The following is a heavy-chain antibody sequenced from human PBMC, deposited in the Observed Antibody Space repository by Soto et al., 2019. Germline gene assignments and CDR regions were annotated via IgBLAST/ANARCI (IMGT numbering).Heavy chain of an antibody. Sequence: SETLSLTCTVSGGSISSGDYYWSWIRQPPGKGLEWIGYIYYSGSTYYNPSLKSRVTISVDTSKNQFSLKLSSVTAADTAVYYYARGYYDSSGYRYYYFDYWGQGTLVTVSS. D-gene: IGHD3-22*01. CDR1: GGSISSGDYY. V-gene: IGHV4-30-4*01. CDR2: IYYSGST. J-gene: IGHJ4*02. CDR3: ARGYYDSSGYRYYYFDY.